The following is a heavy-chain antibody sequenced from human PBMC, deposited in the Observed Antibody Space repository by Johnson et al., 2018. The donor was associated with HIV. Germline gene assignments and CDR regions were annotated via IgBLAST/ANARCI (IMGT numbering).Heavy chain of an antibody. D-gene: IGHD3-22*01. Sequence: VQLVESGGGVVQPGRSLRLSCAASGFTFSGSAMHWVRQAPGKGLEWVSAISGSGGSTYYADSVKGRFTISRDNSKNTLYLQMNSLRAEDTAVYYCAPLGDYYDSSGYYSDAFDIWGQGTMVTVSS. CDR3: APLGDYYDSSGYYSDAFDI. V-gene: IGHV3-23*04. J-gene: IGHJ3*02. CDR1: GFTFSGSA. CDR2: ISGSGGST.